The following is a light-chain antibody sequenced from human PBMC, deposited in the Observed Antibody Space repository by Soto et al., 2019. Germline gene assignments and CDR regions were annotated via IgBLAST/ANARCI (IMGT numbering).Light chain of an antibody. CDR1: GSDIGGYNY. CDR2: EVS. V-gene: IGLV2-14*01. Sequence: QSVLAQPASVSASFGQSITISCTGTGSDIGGYNYVSWYQQHPGKAPKVLIYEVSLRPSGVSSRFSGSKSGDTASLTISGLRAEDGAIYHCSSYAGFNIFGAGTKLTVL. J-gene: IGLJ2*01. CDR3: SSYAGFNI.